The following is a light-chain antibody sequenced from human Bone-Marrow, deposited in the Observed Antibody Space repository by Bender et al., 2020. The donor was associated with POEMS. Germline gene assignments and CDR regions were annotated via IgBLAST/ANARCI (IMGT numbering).Light chain of an antibody. CDR1: SSDVGTYSV. Sequence: QSALTQPASVSGSPGQSITISCTATSSDVGTYSVISWYQQHPGKAPKLIIYEGNKRPSGISHRFSGSRSGNTASLTISGLQPEDEAEYFCTSYTSTSIIFVFGTGTSVTVL. CDR3: TSYTSTSIIFV. J-gene: IGLJ1*01. CDR2: EGN. V-gene: IGLV2-14*02.